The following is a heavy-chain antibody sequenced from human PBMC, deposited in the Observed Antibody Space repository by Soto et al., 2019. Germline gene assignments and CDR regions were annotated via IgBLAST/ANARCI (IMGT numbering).Heavy chain of an antibody. D-gene: IGHD1-26*01. CDR1: GGSISITSHY. J-gene: IGHJ4*02. CDR2: IYYGGST. Sequence: QLQLQESGPGLVKPSETLSLSCTVSGGSISITSHYWGWIRQPPGKGLEWIATIYYGGSTYYNPSLKSRVTTSADTSNNQFSLKLSSVTAAATAVYYCARMGRTPRGDDYWGPGTLVTVSS. CDR3: ARMGRTPRGDDY. V-gene: IGHV4-39*01.